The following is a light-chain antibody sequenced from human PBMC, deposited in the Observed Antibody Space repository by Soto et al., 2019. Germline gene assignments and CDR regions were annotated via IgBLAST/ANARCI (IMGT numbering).Light chain of an antibody. CDR1: QSISNW. CDR3: QHYHSSPA. J-gene: IGKJ1*01. Sequence: QITQCPATLSTTIGDRVTITFWASQSISNWLAWYQQKPGKAPKLLIYDASSLEGGVPSRFSGSGSGTDFTLTISSLQPDDFATYYCQHYHSSPAFGQGTTV. CDR2: DAS. V-gene: IGKV1-5*01.